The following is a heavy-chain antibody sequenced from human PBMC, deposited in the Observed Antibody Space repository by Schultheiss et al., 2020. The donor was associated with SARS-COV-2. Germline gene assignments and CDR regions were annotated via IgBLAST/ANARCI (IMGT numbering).Heavy chain of an antibody. J-gene: IGHJ4*02. CDR2: ISGSGGST. D-gene: IGHD6-19*01. CDR1: GFTFSSYA. CDR3: AKDQESSGWYAYFDY. V-gene: IGHV3-23*01. Sequence: GGSLRLSCAASGFTFSSYAMSWVRQAPGKGLEWVSAISGSGGSTYYADSVKGRFTISRDNSKSTLYLQMNSLRAEDTAVYYCAKDQESSGWYAYFDYWGQGTLVTVSS.